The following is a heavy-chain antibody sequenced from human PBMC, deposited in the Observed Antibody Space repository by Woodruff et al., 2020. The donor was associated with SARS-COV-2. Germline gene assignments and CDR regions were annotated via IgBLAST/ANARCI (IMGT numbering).Heavy chain of an antibody. J-gene: IGHJ4*02. V-gene: IGHV1-69*01. CDR3: ARSNSSSWPYFDY. D-gene: IGHD6-13*01. CDR2: GTA. Sequence: GTANYAQKFQGRVTITADESTSTAYMELSSLRSEDTAVYYCARSNSSSWPYFDYWGQGTLVTV.